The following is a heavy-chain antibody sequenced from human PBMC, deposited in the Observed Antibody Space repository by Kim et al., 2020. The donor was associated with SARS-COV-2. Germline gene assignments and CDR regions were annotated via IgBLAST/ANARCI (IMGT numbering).Heavy chain of an antibody. CDR1: GGSFSGYY. CDR2: INHSGST. D-gene: IGHD1-26*01. Sequence: SETLSLTCAVYGGSFSGYYWSWIRQPPGKGLEWIGEINHSGSTNYNPSLKSRVTISVDTSKNQFSLKLSSVTAADTAVYYCARRRATTPPDAFDIWGQGTMVTVSS. CDR3: ARRRATTPPDAFDI. J-gene: IGHJ3*02. V-gene: IGHV4-34*01.